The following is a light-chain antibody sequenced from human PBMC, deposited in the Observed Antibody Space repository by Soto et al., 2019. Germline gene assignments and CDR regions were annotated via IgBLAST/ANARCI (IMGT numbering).Light chain of an antibody. CDR2: AAS. V-gene: IGKV4-1*01. CDR3: QQYYSYPQT. J-gene: IGKJ1*01. CDR1: QGVLYSSNNKNY. Sequence: DIVMTQSPDSLAVSLGERATINCKSSQGVLYSSNNKNYLAWYQQKPGKAPKLLIYAASTLQSGVPSRFSGSGSGTDFTLTISCLQSEDFATYYCQQYYSYPQTFGQGTKVDIK.